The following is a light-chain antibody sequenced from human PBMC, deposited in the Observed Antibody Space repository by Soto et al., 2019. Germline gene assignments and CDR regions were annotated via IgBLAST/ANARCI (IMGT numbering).Light chain of an antibody. CDR2: GAS. CDR1: QGISNY. CDR3: QKYNSATLT. V-gene: IGKV1-27*01. Sequence: DIQMTQSPSSLSASVGDRVTITCRASQGISNYLAWYQQKPGTVPKLLIYGASTLQSGVTTRFRGSGSGTDFNLTINRLQPEDVGTYYCQKYNSATLTFGGGTKVEIK. J-gene: IGKJ4*01.